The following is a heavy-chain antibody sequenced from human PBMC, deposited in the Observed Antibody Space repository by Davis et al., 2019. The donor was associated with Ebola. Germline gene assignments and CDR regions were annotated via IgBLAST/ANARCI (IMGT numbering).Heavy chain of an antibody. CDR1: GFPFSTYA. V-gene: IGHV3-23*01. J-gene: IGHJ4*02. D-gene: IGHD6-19*01. CDR3: AKGWGSSGWYYFDY. CDR2: ISSSGDST. Sequence: GESLKISCTASGFPFSTYAMSWVRQAPGKGLEWVSGISSSGDSTYYADSVKGRFTISRDNSKNTLYLQMNSLRAEDTAVYYCAKGWGSSGWYYFDYWAREPWSPSPQ.